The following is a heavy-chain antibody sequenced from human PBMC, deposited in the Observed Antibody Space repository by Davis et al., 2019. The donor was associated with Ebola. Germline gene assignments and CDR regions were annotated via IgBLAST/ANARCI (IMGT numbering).Heavy chain of an antibody. CDR2: ISSSGSTI. CDR3: ARKDFGDYAYSDY. J-gene: IGHJ4*02. V-gene: IGHV3-48*03. Sequence: GESLKISCAVSGFTFSSYEMNWVRQAPGKGLEWVSYISSSGSTIYYADSVKGRFTSSRDNAKNSLYLQMSSLRVEDTAVYYCARKDFGDYAYSDYWGQGTLVTVSS. D-gene: IGHD4-17*01. CDR1: GFTFSSYE.